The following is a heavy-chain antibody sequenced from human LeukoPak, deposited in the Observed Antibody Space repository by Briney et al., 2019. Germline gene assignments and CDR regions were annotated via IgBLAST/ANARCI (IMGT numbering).Heavy chain of an antibody. Sequence: SETLSLTCTVSGGSISTYYWTWIRQPPGRGLEWIGYIYYSGTTNYNPSLKSRVTISLDTSKNQFTLKLGSVTAADTAVYYCARHPSALYAFDIWGQGTMVTVSS. D-gene: IGHD3-3*01. CDR1: GGSISTYY. CDR3: ARHPSALYAFDI. J-gene: IGHJ3*02. V-gene: IGHV4-59*01. CDR2: IYYSGTT.